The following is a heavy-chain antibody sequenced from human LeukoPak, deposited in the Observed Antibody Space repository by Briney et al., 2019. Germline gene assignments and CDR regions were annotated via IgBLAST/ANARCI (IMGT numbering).Heavy chain of an antibody. D-gene: IGHD3-10*01. J-gene: IGHJ4*02. CDR3: ASPHYYGSGSYYKGFDY. CDR2: IIPIFGTA. CDR1: GYTFTSYG. Sequence: ASVKVSCKASGYTFTSYGISWVRQAPGQGLEWMGRIIPIFGTANYAQKFQGRVTITTDESTSTAYMELSSLRSEDTAVYYCASPHYYGSGSYYKGFDYWGQGTLVTVSS. V-gene: IGHV1-69*05.